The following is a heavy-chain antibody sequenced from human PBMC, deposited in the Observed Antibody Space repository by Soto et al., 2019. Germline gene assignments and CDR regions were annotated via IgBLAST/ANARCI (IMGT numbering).Heavy chain of an antibody. J-gene: IGHJ6*02. D-gene: IGHD2-2*01. CDR3: ARRGWREYQLLSTAYYYYGMDV. Sequence: GESLNISCKGSGYSFTSYFISWVRQMPGKGLEWMGRIDPSDSYTNYSPSFQGHVTISADKSISTAYLQWSSLKASDTAMYYCARRGWREYQLLSTAYYYYGMDVWGQGTTVTVSS. CDR1: GYSFTSYF. CDR2: IDPSDSYT. V-gene: IGHV5-10-1*01.